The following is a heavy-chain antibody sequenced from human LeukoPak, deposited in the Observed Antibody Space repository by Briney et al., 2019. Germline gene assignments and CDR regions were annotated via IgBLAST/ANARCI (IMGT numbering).Heavy chain of an antibody. CDR3: ARDNGIAAAFY. D-gene: IGHD6-13*01. CDR1: GGSVSTSYW. Sequence: SESLSLTCGVSGGSVSTSYWWSWVRQPPGKGLEWIGEIYHSGSTNYNPSLKSRVTISMDKSKNQFSLNMSSVTAADTAVYYCARDNGIAAAFYWGQGTLVTVSS. V-gene: IGHV4-4*02. CDR2: IYHSGST. J-gene: IGHJ4*02.